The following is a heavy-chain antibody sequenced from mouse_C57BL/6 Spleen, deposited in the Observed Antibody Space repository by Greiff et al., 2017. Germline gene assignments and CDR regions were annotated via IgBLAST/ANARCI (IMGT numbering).Heavy chain of an antibody. V-gene: IGHV14-4*01. J-gene: IGHJ2*01. CDR3: TTGPIYDGYDDY. Sequence: EVQLQQSGAELVRPGASVKLSCTASGFNIKDDYMHWVKQRPEQGLEWIGWIDPENGDTEYASKFQGKATITADTSSNTAYLQLSSLTSEDTAVYYCTTGPIYDGYDDYWGQGTTLTVSS. CDR2: IDPENGDT. CDR1: GFNIKDDY. D-gene: IGHD2-3*01.